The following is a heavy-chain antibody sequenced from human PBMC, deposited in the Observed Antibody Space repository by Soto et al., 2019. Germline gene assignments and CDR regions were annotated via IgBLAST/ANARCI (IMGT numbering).Heavy chain of an antibody. CDR3: ARGRDIVVVPVCGLFDY. Sequence: SETLSLTCAGYGGSFSGYYWSWIRQPPGKGLEWIGEINHSGSTNYNPSLKSRVTISVDTSKNQFSLKLSSVTAADTAVYYCARGRDIVVVPVCGLFDYWGQGTLVTVSS. CDR2: INHSGST. D-gene: IGHD2-2*01. J-gene: IGHJ4*02. V-gene: IGHV4-34*01. CDR1: GGSFSGYY.